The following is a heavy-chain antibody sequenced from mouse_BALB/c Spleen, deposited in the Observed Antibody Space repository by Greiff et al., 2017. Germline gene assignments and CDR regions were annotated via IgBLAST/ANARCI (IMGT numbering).Heavy chain of an antibody. CDR3: ARYYDGYDEDYDAMDY. CDR1: GFTFSSFG. J-gene: IGHJ4*01. CDR2: ISSGSSTI. D-gene: IGHD2-2*01. V-gene: IGHV5-17*02. Sequence: EVMLVESGGGLVQPGGSRKLSCAASGFTFSSFGMHWVRQAPEKGLEWVAYISSGSSTIYYADTVKGRFTISRDNPKNTLCLQMTSLRSEDTAMYYCARYYDGYDEDYDAMDYWGQGTSVTVSS.